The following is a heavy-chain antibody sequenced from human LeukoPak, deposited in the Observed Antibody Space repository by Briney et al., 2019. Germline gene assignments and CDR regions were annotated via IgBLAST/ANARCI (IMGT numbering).Heavy chain of an antibody. CDR1: DYTFTVYY. J-gene: IGHJ4*02. CDR3: ARDPSNSGYDYLYYFDY. D-gene: IGHD5-12*01. Sequence: ASVKVSCTASDYTFTVYYMHWLRQAPGQGLEWMEWINPDNGGTNYAQKFQGRVTMTRDMSISTAYMELSRLRSDDTGVYYCARDPSNSGYDYLYYFDYWGQGTLVTVSS. V-gene: IGHV1-2*02. CDR2: INPDNGGT.